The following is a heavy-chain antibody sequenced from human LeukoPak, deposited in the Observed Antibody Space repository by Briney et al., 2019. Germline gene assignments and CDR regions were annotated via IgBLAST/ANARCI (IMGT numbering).Heavy chain of an antibody. J-gene: IGHJ4*02. CDR3: ARDYYDSSGYPSFDY. CDR1: GFTFSNYW. V-gene: IGHV3-74*01. D-gene: IGHD3-22*01. Sequence: PLGSLRLSCAASGFTFSNYWMHWVRQTPGKGLVWVSRINSDGINTSYADSVKGRFTISRDNAKNTLNLQMNSLRAEDTAVYYCARDYYDSSGYPSFDYWGQGTLVTVSS. CDR2: INSDGINT.